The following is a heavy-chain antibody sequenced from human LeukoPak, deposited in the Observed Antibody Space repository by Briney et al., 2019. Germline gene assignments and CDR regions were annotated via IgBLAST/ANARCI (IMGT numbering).Heavy chain of an antibody. CDR2: INPNSGGT. CDR1: GYTFTGDY. V-gene: IGHV1-2*02. CDR3: ARGKGTVTKFPGDY. J-gene: IGHJ4*02. D-gene: IGHD4-17*01. Sequence: ASVKVSCKASGYTFTGDYMHWVRQAPGQGLEWMGWINPNSGGTNYAQKFQGRVTMTRDTSISTAYMELSRLRSDDTAVYYCARGKGTVTKFPGDYWGQGTLVTVSS.